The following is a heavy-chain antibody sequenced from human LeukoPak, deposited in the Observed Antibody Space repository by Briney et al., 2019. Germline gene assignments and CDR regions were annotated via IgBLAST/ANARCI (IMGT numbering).Heavy chain of an antibody. CDR2: ISAYNGNT. CDR3: ARGLLEWLLPDY. CDR1: GYTFTSYG. V-gene: IGHV1-18*01. Sequence: ASVKVSCKASGYTFTSYGISWVRRAPGQGLEWMGWISAYNGNTNYAQKLQGRVAMTTDTSTSTAYMELRSLRSDDTAVYYCARGLLEWLLPDYWGQGTLVTVSS. J-gene: IGHJ4*02. D-gene: IGHD3-3*01.